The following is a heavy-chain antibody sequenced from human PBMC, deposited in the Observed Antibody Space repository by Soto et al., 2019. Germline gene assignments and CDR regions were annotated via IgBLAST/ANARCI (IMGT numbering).Heavy chain of an antibody. J-gene: IGHJ6*02. Sequence: EVQLVETGGGLIQPGGSLRLSCAASGFTVSSNYMSWVRQAPGKGLEWVSVIYSGGSTYYAVSVRGRFTISRDNSKNTRYLQMKSLRAEDTAVYYCARDPPATRHGMDVWGQGTTVTVSS. V-gene: IGHV3-53*02. CDR1: GFTVSSNY. CDR2: IYSGGST. CDR3: ARDPPATRHGMDV.